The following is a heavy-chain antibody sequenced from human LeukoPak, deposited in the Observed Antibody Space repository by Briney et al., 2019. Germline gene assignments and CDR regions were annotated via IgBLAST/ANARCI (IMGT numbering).Heavy chain of an antibody. D-gene: IGHD5-24*01. CDR2: IYPGDSDT. Sequence: ASVKVSCKASGYTFTSYWIGWVRQMPGKGLEWMGIIYPGDSDTRYSPSFQGQVTISADKSISTAYLQWSSLKASDTAMYYCARQGGEMATNSNAFDIWGQGTMVTVSS. J-gene: IGHJ3*02. CDR1: GYTFTSYW. V-gene: IGHV5-51*01. CDR3: ARQGGEMATNSNAFDI.